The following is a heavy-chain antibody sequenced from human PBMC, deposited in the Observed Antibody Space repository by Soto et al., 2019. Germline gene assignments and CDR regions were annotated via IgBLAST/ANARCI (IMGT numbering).Heavy chain of an antibody. CDR2: IYPTGST. D-gene: IGHD2-2*01. CDR3: ATGRSEVVPGAMDT. Sequence: QVQLQESGPGLVKPSETLSLSCTVSGGSFSSHYCNWVRESAGKGLEWIGRIYPTGSTTYNPSLTSRLTVSVDTSKNQFSLRLTSMTAADTALYYCATGRSEVVPGAMDTWGQGTLVTVSS. V-gene: IGHV4-4*07. CDR1: GGSFSSHY. J-gene: IGHJ5*02.